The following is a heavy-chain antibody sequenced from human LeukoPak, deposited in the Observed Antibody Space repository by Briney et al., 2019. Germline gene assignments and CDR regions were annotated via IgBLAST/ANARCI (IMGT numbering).Heavy chain of an antibody. CDR2: IYYSGST. V-gene: IGHV4-39*07. CDR1: GGSISSSSYY. D-gene: IGHD6-19*01. CDR3: ARGHSVAGMIY. Sequence: SETLSLTCTVSGGSISSSSYYWGWIRQPPGKGLEWIGSIYYSGSTYYNPSLKSRVTISVDTSKNQFSLKLSSVTAAVTAVYYCARGHSVAGMIYWGQGTLVTVSS. J-gene: IGHJ4*02.